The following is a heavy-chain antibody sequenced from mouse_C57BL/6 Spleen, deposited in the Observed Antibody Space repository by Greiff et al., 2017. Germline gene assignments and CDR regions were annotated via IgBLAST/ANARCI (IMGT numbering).Heavy chain of an antibody. V-gene: IGHV1-64*01. CDR3: AFITTVVAPGFAY. CDR1: GYTFTSYW. CDR2: IHPNSGST. J-gene: IGHJ3*01. Sequence: VQLQQPGAELVKPGASVKLSCKASGYTFTSYWMHWVKQRPGQGLEWIGMIHPNSGSTNYNEKFKSKATLTVDKSSSTAYMQLSSLTSEDSAVYYCAFITTVVAPGFAYWGQGTLVTVSA. D-gene: IGHD1-1*01.